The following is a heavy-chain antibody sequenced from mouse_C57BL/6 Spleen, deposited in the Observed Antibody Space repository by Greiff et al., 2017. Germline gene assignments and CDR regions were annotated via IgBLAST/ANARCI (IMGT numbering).Heavy chain of an antibody. CDR1: GYTFTSYW. Sequence: QVQLQQPGAELVRPGSSVKLSCKASGYTFTSYWMHWVKQRPIQGLEWIGNIDPSDSETHYNQKFKDKSTLTVDKSSSTAYMQLSSLTSEDSAVYYCARDSDDYAIDYWGQGTSVTVSS. V-gene: IGHV1-52*01. J-gene: IGHJ4*01. D-gene: IGHD2-3*01. CDR2: IDPSDSET. CDR3: ARDSDDYAIDY.